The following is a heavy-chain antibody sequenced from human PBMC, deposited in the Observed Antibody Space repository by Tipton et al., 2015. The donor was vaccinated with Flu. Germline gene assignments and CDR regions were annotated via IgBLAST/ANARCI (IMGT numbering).Heavy chain of an antibody. V-gene: IGHV3-48*03. J-gene: IGHJ6*02. CDR3: ARVILLLFGMDV. D-gene: IGHD3-22*01. CDR1: GFIFGSSE. CDR2: ISSGGTI. Sequence: SLRLSCAASGFIFGSSEMNWVRQAPGKGLEWVSYISSGGTIKYADSVKGRFTISRDDSKRSLYLQMNNLKAEDTAVYYCARVILLLFGMDVWGQGTTVTVSS.